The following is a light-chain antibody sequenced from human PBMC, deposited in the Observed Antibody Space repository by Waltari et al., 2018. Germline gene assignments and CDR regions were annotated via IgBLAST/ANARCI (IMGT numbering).Light chain of an antibody. V-gene: IGKV1-39*01. CDR2: GAS. CDR3: QQSYSNIWT. CDR1: QTINTY. J-gene: IGKJ1*01. Sequence: DIQRTQSPTSLSASVGDTVNIPCRASQTINTYLHWFQQKPGETPKLLIYGASNLQSGVPSRFSGSGAGTDFVLTISSLQPEDFAVYYCQQSYSNIWTFGQGTKVEIK.